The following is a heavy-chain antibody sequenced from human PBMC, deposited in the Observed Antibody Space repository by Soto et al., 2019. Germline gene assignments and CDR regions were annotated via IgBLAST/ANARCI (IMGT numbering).Heavy chain of an antibody. CDR2: INPSGDST. Sequence: SVKVSCKASGYTFSIYYMHWVRQAPGQGLEWMGVINPSGDSTTYAQKFQGRVTMTKDTSTSTLYMELSSLRSEDTAVYYCARDWEFGFWGQGTLVTVSS. J-gene: IGHJ4*02. CDR1: GYTFSIYY. D-gene: IGHD3-10*01. V-gene: IGHV1-46*01. CDR3: ARDWEFGF.